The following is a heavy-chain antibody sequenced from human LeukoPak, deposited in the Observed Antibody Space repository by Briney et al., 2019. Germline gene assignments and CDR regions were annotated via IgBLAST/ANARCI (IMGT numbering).Heavy chain of an antibody. Sequence: ASVKVSCKATGYSFSTYYLHWVRQAPGQGLEWMGIINPTGGSTNYAQKFEGRVTMTRDTSTSTVYMELSSLRSEDTAVYYCARGHYYYYYGMDVWGQGTTVTVSS. CDR1: GYSFSTYY. CDR3: ARGHYYYYYGMDV. CDR2: INPTGGST. J-gene: IGHJ6*02. V-gene: IGHV1-46*01.